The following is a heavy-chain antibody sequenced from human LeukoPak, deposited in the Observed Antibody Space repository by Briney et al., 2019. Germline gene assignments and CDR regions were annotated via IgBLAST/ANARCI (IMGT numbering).Heavy chain of an antibody. CDR2: ISYDGSNK. J-gene: IGHJ6*02. Sequence: GGSLRLSCAASGFTFSSYGMHWVRQAPGKGLEWVAVISYDGSNKYYADSVKGRFTISRDNSKNTLYLQMNSLRAEDTAVYYCAKDIIVRDLYGMDVWGQGTTVTVSS. CDR1: GFTFSSYG. CDR3: AKDIIVRDLYGMDV. D-gene: IGHD3-10*01. V-gene: IGHV3-30*18.